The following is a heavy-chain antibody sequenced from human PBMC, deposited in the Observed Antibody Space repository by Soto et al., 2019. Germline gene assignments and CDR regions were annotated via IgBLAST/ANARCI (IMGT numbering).Heavy chain of an antibody. D-gene: IGHD3-16*01. Sequence: EVQLVESGGGLVQPGGSLRLSCAASGFIFSSFSMNWIRQAPGKGLEWLSYIRSDSNHIGYADSVRGRFTISSDIAKKSLFPQIGSPRGEGTAFYYYARDLAYAFDYWGQGTLVTVSS. CDR3: ARDLAYAFDY. V-gene: IGHV3-48*01. CDR1: GFIFSSFS. J-gene: IGHJ4*02. CDR2: IRSDSNHI.